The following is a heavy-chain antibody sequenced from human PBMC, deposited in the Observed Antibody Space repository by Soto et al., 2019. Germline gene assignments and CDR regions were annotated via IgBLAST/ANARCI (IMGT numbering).Heavy chain of an antibody. CDR2: ITASNGNT. J-gene: IGHJ2*01. V-gene: IGHV1-18*04. CDR3: ARGNSYGSYWYFDL. D-gene: IGHD5-18*01. Sequence: QLQLVQSGAEVKNPGASVRVSCKASGFSFSTYGITWVRQAPGQGLEWMGWITASNGNTHYAQNLQGRVTMTTDTSPSTDYMELWRLSSDDTAVYYCARGNSYGSYWYFDLWGRGTLVTVSS. CDR1: GFSFSTYG.